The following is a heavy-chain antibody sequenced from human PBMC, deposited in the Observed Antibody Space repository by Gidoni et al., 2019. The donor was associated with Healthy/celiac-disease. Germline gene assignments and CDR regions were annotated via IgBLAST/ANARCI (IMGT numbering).Heavy chain of an antibody. J-gene: IGHJ4*02. D-gene: IGHD3-22*01. Sequence: QPGGSLRLSCAASGFTFSSYAMSWVRQAPGKGLEWVSAISGSGCSTYYADSVKGRFTISRDNSKNTLYLQMNSLRAEDTAVYYCAKDSSGYYLSFDYWGQGTLVTVSS. CDR3: AKDSSGYYLSFDY. V-gene: IGHV3-23*01. CDR1: GFTFSSYA. CDR2: ISGSGCST.